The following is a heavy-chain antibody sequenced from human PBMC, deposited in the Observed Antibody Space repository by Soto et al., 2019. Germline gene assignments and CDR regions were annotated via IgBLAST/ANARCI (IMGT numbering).Heavy chain of an antibody. CDR1: GFTFSSYS. CDR3: ARDRPGYCTNGVCPVDF. CDR2: ISSSSSYI. J-gene: IGHJ4*02. D-gene: IGHD2-8*01. Sequence: GGSLRLSCAASGFTFSSYSMNWVRQAPGKGLEWVSSISSSSSYIYYADSVKGRFTISRDNAKNSLYLQMNSLRAEDTAVYYCARDRPGYCTNGVCPVDFWGQGNLVTVSS. V-gene: IGHV3-21*01.